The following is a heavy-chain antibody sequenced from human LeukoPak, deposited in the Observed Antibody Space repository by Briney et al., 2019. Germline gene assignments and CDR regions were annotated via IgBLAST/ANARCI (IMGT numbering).Heavy chain of an antibody. J-gene: IGHJ6*03. CDR1: GFTFSSYA. D-gene: IGHD2-2*02. Sequence: GGSLRLSCAASGFTFSSYAMSWVRQAPGKGLEWVSAISGSGGSTYYADSVKGRFTISRDNSKNTLYLQMNSLRAEDTAVYYCARELNVVVPAAIDGTYYYYYMDVWGKGTTVTVSS. V-gene: IGHV3-23*01. CDR2: ISGSGGST. CDR3: ARELNVVVPAAIDGTYYYYYMDV.